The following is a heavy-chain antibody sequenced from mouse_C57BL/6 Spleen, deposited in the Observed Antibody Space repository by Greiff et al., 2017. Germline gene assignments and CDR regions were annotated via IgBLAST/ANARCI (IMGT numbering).Heavy chain of an antibody. J-gene: IGHJ3*01. CDR3: ARDRDGLAY. D-gene: IGHD2-3*01. CDR1: GFTFSSYA. Sequence: EVHLVESGGGLVKPGGSLKLSCAASGFTFSSYAMSWVRQTPEKRLEWVATISDGGSYTYYPDNVKGRFTISRDNAKNNLYLQRSHLKSEDTAMYYCARDRDGLAYWGQGTLVTVSA. V-gene: IGHV5-4*01. CDR2: ISDGGSYT.